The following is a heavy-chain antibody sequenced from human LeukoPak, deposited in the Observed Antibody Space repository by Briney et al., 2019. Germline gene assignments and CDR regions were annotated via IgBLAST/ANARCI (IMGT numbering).Heavy chain of an antibody. V-gene: IGHV4-38-2*02. CDR2: MYHTGTT. D-gene: IGHD6-19*01. J-gene: IGHJ4*02. CDR3: ARDRRAVAGPAFDY. CDR1: GYSISSGYY. Sequence: SETLSPTCTVSGYSISSGYYWGWIRQPPGRGLEWIGSMYHTGTTYYNPSLQGRDTISIDTSKNQFSLKLSSVTAADTAVYYCARDRRAVAGPAFDYWGQGTLVTISS.